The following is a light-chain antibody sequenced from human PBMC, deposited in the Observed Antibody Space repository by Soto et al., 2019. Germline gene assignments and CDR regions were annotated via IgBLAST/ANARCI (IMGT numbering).Light chain of an antibody. CDR2: GTS. V-gene: IGKV3-20*01. CDR1: QWVSSNY. CDR3: QQYDNSIYT. J-gene: IGKJ2*01. Sequence: EIVLTQSPGTLSLSPGERAALSCRASQWVSSNYLAWYQQKPGQAPRLLIYGTSTRATGIPDRFSGSGSGTDFTLTISRLEPEDFGVYFCQQYDNSIYTFGQGTKVEIK.